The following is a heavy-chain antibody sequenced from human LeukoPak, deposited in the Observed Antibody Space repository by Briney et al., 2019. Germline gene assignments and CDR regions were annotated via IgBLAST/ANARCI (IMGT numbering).Heavy chain of an antibody. J-gene: IGHJ6*02. D-gene: IGHD3-16*01. CDR2: IKTDGSET. Sequence: GGSLRLSCAAAGFRSSNYWMTWVRQAPEKGLEWLARIKTDGSETYYVDSVKGRFTISRDNAKSSLYLQMNSLRVEDTAVYHCVRFGPDHDMGLWGQGTTVTVS. V-gene: IGHV3-7*01. CDR1: GFRSSNYW. CDR3: VRFGPDHDMGL.